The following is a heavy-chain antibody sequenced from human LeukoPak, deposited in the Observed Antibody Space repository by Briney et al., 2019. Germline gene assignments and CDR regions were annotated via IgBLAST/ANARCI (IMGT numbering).Heavy chain of an antibody. J-gene: IGHJ4*02. CDR2: IAADGGVK. Sequence: GGSLRLSCVASGFTFHDHGVDWVRQAPGKGLEWVAVIAADGGVKHYADSVQGRFILSRDNSKNTLFLQMNSLSVEDTAVYYCAREATWGQWYFDHWGQGTPVTVSS. CDR1: GFTFHDHG. D-gene: IGHD6-19*01. V-gene: IGHV3-30*03. CDR3: AREATWGQWYFDH.